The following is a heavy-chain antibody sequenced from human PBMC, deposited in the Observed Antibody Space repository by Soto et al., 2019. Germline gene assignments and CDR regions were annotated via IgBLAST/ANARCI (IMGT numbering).Heavy chain of an antibody. D-gene: IGHD6-13*01. CDR3: AKGGLAAAVEIDY. Sequence: GGSLRLSCAASGFTFSSYVMNWVRQAPGKGLEWVSAVSGNGASTYYADSVMGRFTISRDNSKNTLYLQMNGLRADDTAVYYCAKGGLAAAVEIDYWGQGTLVTVSS. CDR1: GFTFSSYV. J-gene: IGHJ4*02. CDR2: VSGNGAST. V-gene: IGHV3-23*01.